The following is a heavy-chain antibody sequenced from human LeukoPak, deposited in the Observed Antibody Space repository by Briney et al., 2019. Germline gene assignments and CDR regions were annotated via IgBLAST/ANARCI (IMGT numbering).Heavy chain of an antibody. Sequence: NSSETLSLTCTVSGGSISSGGYCWSWIRQHPGKGLEWIGYIYYSGSTYYNPSLKSRVTISVDTSKNQFSLKLSSVTAADTAVYYCARDGAIGASLDPWGQGTLVTVSS. CDR3: ARDGAIGASLDP. CDR1: GGSISSGGYC. V-gene: IGHV4-31*03. D-gene: IGHD4/OR15-4a*01. J-gene: IGHJ5*02. CDR2: IYYSGST.